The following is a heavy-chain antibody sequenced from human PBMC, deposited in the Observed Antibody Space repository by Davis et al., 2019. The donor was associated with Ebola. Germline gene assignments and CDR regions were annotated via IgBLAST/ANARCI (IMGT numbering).Heavy chain of an antibody. J-gene: IGHJ4*02. CDR1: GYTFTGYY. V-gene: IGHV1-2*02. CDR2: INSNNGDT. Sequence: AASVKVSCKASGYTFTGYYMHWVRQAPGQGLEWMGRINSNNGDTIYAQKFQGRVTLTRDTSISTAYMELSSLRSDDTALYYCARELVVTGHKSADYWGQGTLVTVSS. CDR3: ARELVVTGHKSADY. D-gene: IGHD2-21*02.